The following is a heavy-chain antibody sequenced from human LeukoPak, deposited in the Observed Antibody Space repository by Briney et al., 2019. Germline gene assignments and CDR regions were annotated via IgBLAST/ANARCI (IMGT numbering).Heavy chain of an antibody. J-gene: IGHJ4*02. V-gene: IGHV1-18*01. D-gene: IGHD3-22*01. Sequence: ASVKVSCKASGYTFTSYGISWVRQAPGQGLEWMGWISAYNGNTNYAQKPQGRVTMTTDTSTSTAYMELRSLRSDDTAVYYCARDGDYDSSGYYYVSHTRPFDYWGQGTLVTVSS. CDR1: GYTFTSYG. CDR3: ARDGDYDSSGYYYVSHTRPFDY. CDR2: ISAYNGNT.